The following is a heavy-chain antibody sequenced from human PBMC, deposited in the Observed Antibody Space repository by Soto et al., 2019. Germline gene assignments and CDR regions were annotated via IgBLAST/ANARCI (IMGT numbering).Heavy chain of an antibody. D-gene: IGHD3-22*01. CDR1: GYTFTSYD. CDR3: ARGAYYDSSGYYNWFDP. J-gene: IGHJ5*02. Sequence: ASVKVSCKASGYTFTSYDINWVRQATGQGLEWMGWMNPNSGNTGYAQKFQGRVTMTRNTSISTAYMELSSLRSEDTAVYYCARGAYYDSSGYYNWFDPWGQGTLVTVSS. V-gene: IGHV1-8*01. CDR2: MNPNSGNT.